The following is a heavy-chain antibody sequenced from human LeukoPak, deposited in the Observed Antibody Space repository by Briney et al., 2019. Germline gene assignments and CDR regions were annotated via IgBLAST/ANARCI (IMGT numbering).Heavy chain of an antibody. V-gene: IGHV4-39*07. CDR1: SGSISTSNYY. D-gene: IGHD3-10*01. CDR2: IFYSGST. CDR3: AKYGSGSPFDY. J-gene: IGHJ4*02. Sequence: PSETLSLTCTVSSGSISTSNYYWGWVRQPPGKALEWIGNIFYSGSTYYSPSLKSRVTISVDTSKNQFSLKLSSVTAADTAVYYCAKYGSGSPFDYWGQGTLVTVSS.